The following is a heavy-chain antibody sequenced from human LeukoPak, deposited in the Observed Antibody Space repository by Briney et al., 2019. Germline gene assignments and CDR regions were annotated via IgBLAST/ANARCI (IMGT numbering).Heavy chain of an antibody. CDR2: ISAYNGNT. CDR3: ATSARGRASGSFYGY. V-gene: IGHV1-18*01. D-gene: IGHD1-26*01. J-gene: IGHJ4*02. CDR1: GYTFTSYG. Sequence: GASVKVSCKASGYTFTSYGFSWVRQAPGQGLEWMGWISAYNGNTNYAQKLQGRVTMTTDTSTSTAYMELRSLRSDDTAVYYCATSARGRASGSFYGYWGQGTLVTVSS.